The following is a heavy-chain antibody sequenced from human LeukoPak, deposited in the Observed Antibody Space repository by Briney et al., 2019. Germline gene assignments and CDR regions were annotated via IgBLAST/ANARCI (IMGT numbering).Heavy chain of an antibody. CDR1: GFTFSTYA. J-gene: IGHJ4*02. D-gene: IGHD1-14*01. Sequence: GGSLRLSCAASGFTFSTYAMSWVRQAPGKGLEWVSAISGSGGSTFNADSVKGRFTISRDNSKNTLFLQMDSLRAEDTAIYYCAKDHPSGYYFDYWGQGTLVTVSS. CDR3: AKDHPSGYYFDY. CDR2: ISGSGGST. V-gene: IGHV3-23*01.